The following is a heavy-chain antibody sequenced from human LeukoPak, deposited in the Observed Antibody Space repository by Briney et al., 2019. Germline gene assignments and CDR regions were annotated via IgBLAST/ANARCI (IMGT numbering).Heavy chain of an antibody. Sequence: HPGGSLRLSCAASGFTFSSYAMSWVRQAPGEGLEWVSAISGSGGSTYYADSVKGRFTISRDNSKNTLYLQMNSLRAEDTAVYYCAKDPDIAVAGGFDYWGQGTLVTVSS. D-gene: IGHD6-19*01. J-gene: IGHJ4*02. CDR3: AKDPDIAVAGGFDY. V-gene: IGHV3-23*01. CDR2: ISGSGGST. CDR1: GFTFSSYA.